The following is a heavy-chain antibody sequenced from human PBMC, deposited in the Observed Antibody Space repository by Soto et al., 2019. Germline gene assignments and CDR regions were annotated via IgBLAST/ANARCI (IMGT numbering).Heavy chain of an antibody. CDR2: IYPGDSDT. CDR1: GYSFTSYW. Sequence: GESLKISCKGSGYSFTSYWIGWVRQMPGKGLEWMGIIYPGDSDTRYSPSFQGQVTISADKSISTAYLQWSSLKASDTAMYYCARCSIKFGVVIIGFDAFDIWGQGTMVTVSS. J-gene: IGHJ3*02. CDR3: ARCSIKFGVVIIGFDAFDI. V-gene: IGHV5-51*01. D-gene: IGHD3-3*01.